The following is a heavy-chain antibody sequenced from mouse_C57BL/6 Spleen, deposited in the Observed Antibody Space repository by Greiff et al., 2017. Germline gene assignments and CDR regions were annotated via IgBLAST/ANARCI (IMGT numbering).Heavy chain of an antibody. J-gene: IGHJ3*01. V-gene: IGHV1-18*01. Sequence: EVQLVESGLELVKPGASVKIPCKASGYTFTDYNMDWVKQSHGKSLEWIGDINPNNGGTIYNQKFKGKATLTVDKSSSTAYMELRSLTSEDTAVYYCARRRGGIAWFAYWGQGTLVTVSA. CDR1: GYTFTDYN. D-gene: IGHD1-1*02. CDR3: ARRRGGIAWFAY. CDR2: INPNNGGT.